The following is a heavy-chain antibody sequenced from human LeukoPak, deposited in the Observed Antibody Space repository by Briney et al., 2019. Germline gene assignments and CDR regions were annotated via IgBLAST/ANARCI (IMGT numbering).Heavy chain of an antibody. CDR2: INPSSGST. D-gene: IGHD3-10*01. CDR3: ARSSPQSRVVTSKGFHHDY. V-gene: IGHV1-46*01. Sequence: ASVKVSCKASGYRFTNYYIHCVRQAPGQGLEWMGIINPSSGSTNYAQKFQGRVTMTRDTSTSTVYMELSGLRSEDTAVYYCARSSPQSRVVTSKGFHHDYWGQGTLVTVSS. J-gene: IGHJ4*02. CDR1: GYRFTNYY.